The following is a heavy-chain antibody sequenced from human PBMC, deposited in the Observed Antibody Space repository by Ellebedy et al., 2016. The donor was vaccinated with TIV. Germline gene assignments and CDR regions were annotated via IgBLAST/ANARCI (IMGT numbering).Heavy chain of an antibody. CDR2: ISYGGNNE. D-gene: IGHD2-15*01. CDR1: GFTFISST. J-gene: IGHJ6*02. Sequence: GESLKISXAASGFTFISSTLHWVRQAPGKGLEGVAIISYGGNNEYYADSVKGRFTISRDNSKNTLYLQMNSLRAEDTAVYYCAKDLLLDIVVVVAATSYGMDVWGQGTTVTVSS. V-gene: IGHV3-30-3*01. CDR3: AKDLLLDIVVVVAATSYGMDV.